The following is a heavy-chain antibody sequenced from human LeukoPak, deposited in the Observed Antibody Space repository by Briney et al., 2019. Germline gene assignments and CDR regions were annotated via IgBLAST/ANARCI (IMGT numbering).Heavy chain of an antibody. CDR3: ARANYGSGSYLGYYYYYYMDV. D-gene: IGHD3-10*01. CDR1: GGSISSSSYY. V-gene: IGHV4-39*07. CDR2: IYYSGST. J-gene: IGHJ6*03. Sequence: SETLSLTCTVSGGSISSSSYYWGWIRQPPGKGLEWIGSIYYSGSTYYNPSLKSRVTISVDTSKNQFSLKLSSVTAADTAVYYCARANYGSGSYLGYYYYYYMDVWGKGTTVTVSS.